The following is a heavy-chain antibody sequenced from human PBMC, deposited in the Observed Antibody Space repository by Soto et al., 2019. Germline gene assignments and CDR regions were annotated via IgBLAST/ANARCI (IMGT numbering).Heavy chain of an antibody. Sequence: PGGSLRLSXVASGFPFSSFSLSWIRQAPGKGLEWVSSIGRVSTYIYYADSVRGRFTVSRDNAKNSVYLQMNGLTAEDSGIYYCARVTAGSGSYQIDLWGQGTLVTVSS. CDR1: GFPFSSFS. J-gene: IGHJ4*02. CDR3: ARVTAGSGSYQIDL. CDR2: IGRVSTYI. V-gene: IGHV3-21*01. D-gene: IGHD3-10*01.